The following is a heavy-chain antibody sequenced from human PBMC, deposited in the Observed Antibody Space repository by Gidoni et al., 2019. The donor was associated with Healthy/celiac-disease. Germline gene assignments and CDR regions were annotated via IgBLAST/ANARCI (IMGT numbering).Heavy chain of an antibody. CDR1: GFPFSSYW. CDR2: INSDGSST. CDR3: AREGGYSGYDKDY. D-gene: IGHD5-12*01. Sequence: EVQLVESGGGFVQPGGSLRLSCPASGFPFSSYWMHWVRQAPGKGLVRVSRINSDGSSTSYAESVKGRFTISRDNAKNTLYLQRNSLRAEDTAVYYCAREGGYSGYDKDYWGQGTLVTVSS. J-gene: IGHJ4*02. V-gene: IGHV3-74*01.